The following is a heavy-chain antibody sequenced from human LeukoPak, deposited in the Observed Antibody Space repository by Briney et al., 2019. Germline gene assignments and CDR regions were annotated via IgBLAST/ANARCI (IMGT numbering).Heavy chain of an antibody. CDR2: IKKTAEGATT. Sequence: GGSLRLSCSASGFSFNKAWMNWVRQAQGKGLEWVGRIKKTAEGATTDYPAPVKGRYTVSRDDSKNTVYLQMNDLKTEDTAIYYCTTRVVSTNDNWGQGTLVTVSS. CDR1: GFSFNKAW. J-gene: IGHJ4*02. V-gene: IGHV3-15*01. D-gene: IGHD5/OR15-5a*01. CDR3: TTRVVSTNDN.